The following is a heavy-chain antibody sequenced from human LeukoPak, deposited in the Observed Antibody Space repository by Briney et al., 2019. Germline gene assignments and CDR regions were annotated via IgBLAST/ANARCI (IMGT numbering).Heavy chain of an antibody. J-gene: IGHJ4*02. V-gene: IGHV3-7*01. D-gene: IGHD6-13*01. Sequence: GGSLRLSCAASAFTVRYYWMKRVRQAPGEGLEWVARIKQDGSEKYYVDSVKSRFTISRDNAKNSLYLQMNTLRAEDTAVYYCLRDRGYSTYDCWGKGNLVPVPT. CDR1: AFTVRYYW. CDR3: LRDRGYSTYDC. CDR2: IKQDGSEK.